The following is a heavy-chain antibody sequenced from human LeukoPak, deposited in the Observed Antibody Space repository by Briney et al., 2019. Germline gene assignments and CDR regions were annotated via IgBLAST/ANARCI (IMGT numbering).Heavy chain of an antibody. CDR3: ARRKSFYDSSGYFDH. D-gene: IGHD3-22*01. V-gene: IGHV4-39*01. CDR1: GDSIRSTSYY. Sequence: PSETLSLTCTVSGDSIRSTSYYWGWIRQPPGKGLEWIGSIYYSGNTYYNLSLKSRVTIAVDTSKNQFSLTLNSVTAADTAVYYCARRKSFYDSSGYFDHWGRGTLVTVS. J-gene: IGHJ4*02. CDR2: IYYSGNT.